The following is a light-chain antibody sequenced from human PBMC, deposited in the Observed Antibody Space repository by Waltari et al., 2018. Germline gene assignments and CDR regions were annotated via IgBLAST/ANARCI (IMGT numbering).Light chain of an antibody. CDR1: SSNIGTNY. CDR3: AAWDDSLSAYV. Sequence: QSVLTQPPSASGTPGQRGTISCSGSSSNIGTNYDCWYQQLPGTAPKLLIYNNNQRPSGVPDRFSGSKSGTSASLAISGLRSEDEADYYCAAWDDSLSAYVFGTGTMVTVL. J-gene: IGLJ1*01. CDR2: NNN. V-gene: IGLV1-47*01.